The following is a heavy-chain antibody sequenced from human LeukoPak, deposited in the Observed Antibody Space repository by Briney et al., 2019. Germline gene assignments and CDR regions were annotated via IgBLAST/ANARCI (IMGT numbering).Heavy chain of an antibody. Sequence: ASVKVSCKASGGTFSSYDISWVRQAPGQGLEWMGGIIPIFGTANYAQKFQGRVTITADKSTSTAYMELSSLRSEDTAVYYCARVPRPLLWFGEHENNWFDPWGQGTLVTVSS. D-gene: IGHD3-10*01. V-gene: IGHV1-69*06. CDR2: IIPIFGTA. J-gene: IGHJ5*02. CDR1: GGTFSSYD. CDR3: ARVPRPLLWFGEHENNWFDP.